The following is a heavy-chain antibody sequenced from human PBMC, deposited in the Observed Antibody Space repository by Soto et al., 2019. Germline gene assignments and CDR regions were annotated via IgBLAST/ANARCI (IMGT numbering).Heavy chain of an antibody. CDR3: ARDARIAAANAIWFDP. CDR1: GGSISSGGYY. D-gene: IGHD6-13*01. Sequence: SETLSLTCTVSGGSISSGGYYWSWIRQHPGKVLEWIGYIYYSGSTYYNPSLKSRVTISVDTSKNQFSLKLSSVTAADTAVYYCARDARIAAANAIWFDPWGQGTLVTVSS. J-gene: IGHJ5*02. CDR2: IYYSGST. V-gene: IGHV4-31*03.